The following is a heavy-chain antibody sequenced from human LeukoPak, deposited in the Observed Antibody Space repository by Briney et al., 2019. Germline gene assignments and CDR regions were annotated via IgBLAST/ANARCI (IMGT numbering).Heavy chain of an antibody. CDR1: GFTFSSYW. V-gene: IGHV3-7*01. Sequence: GGSLRLSCAASGFTFSSYWMSLVRQAPAQGLGLVANIKQDGSEKYYGDSVKGRFTISRDNAKNSLYLQMNSLRAEDTAVYYCARSGFDRYYYYYYGMDVWGQGTTVTVSS. D-gene: IGHD3-10*01. J-gene: IGHJ6*02. CDR3: ARSGFDRYYYYYYGMDV. CDR2: IKQDGSEK.